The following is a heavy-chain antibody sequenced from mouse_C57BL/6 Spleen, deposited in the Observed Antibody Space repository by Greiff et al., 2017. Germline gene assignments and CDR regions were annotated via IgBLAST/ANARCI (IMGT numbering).Heavy chain of an antibody. CDR3: ARGGYGYPFAY. J-gene: IGHJ3*01. D-gene: IGHD2-2*01. CDR2: ISYDGSN. V-gene: IGHV3-6*01. CDR1: GYSITSGYY. Sequence: EVHLVESGPGLVKPSQSLSLTCSVTGYSITSGYYWNWIRQFPGNKLEWMGYISYDGSNNYNPSLKNRISITRDTSKNQFFLKLNSVTTEDTATYYCARGGYGYPFAYWGQGTLVTVSA.